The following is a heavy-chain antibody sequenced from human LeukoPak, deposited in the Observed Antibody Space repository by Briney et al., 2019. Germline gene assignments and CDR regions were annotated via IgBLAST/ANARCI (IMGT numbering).Heavy chain of an antibody. CDR1: GFTFSSYS. V-gene: IGHV3-48*01. CDR2: ISSSSSTI. J-gene: IGHJ5*02. CDR3: ARDADYGDNWFDP. D-gene: IGHD4-17*01. Sequence: GGSLRLSCAASGFTFSSYSMNWVRQAPGKGLEWVSYISSSSSTIYYADSVKGRFTISRDNAKNSLYLQMNSLRAEDTAVYYCARDADYGDNWFDPWGQGTLVTVSS.